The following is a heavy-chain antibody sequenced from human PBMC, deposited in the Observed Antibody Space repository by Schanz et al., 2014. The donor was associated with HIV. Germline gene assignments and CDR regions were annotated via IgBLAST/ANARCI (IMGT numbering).Heavy chain of an antibody. CDR3: AREGATGYITY. Sequence: QLVESGGGLVQPGGSLRLSCAASAFTFRSYALHWVRQAPGKGLDWVANIKQDGSEKYYVDSVKGRFTISRDNPKTSLYLQMSSLRAEDTAVYYCAREGATGYITYWGQGTLVTVSS. CDR2: IKQDGSEK. D-gene: IGHD5-18*01. J-gene: IGHJ4*02. CDR1: AFTFRSYA. V-gene: IGHV3-7*01.